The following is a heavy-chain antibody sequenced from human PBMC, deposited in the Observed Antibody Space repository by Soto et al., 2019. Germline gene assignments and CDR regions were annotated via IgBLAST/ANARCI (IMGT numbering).Heavy chain of an antibody. CDR2: INGDGSST. V-gene: IGHV3-74*01. Sequence: EVQLVESGGGLVQPGGSLRLSCAASGFTFSSYWMHWVRQAPGKGLVWVSRINGDGSSTSYADSVKGRFTISRDNAKNMLYLQVNSLRDDDTAVYYGAGSPGLSRISGTTLGAWGQGTLVTVSS. CDR3: AGSPGLSRISGTTLGA. CDR1: GFTFSSYW. J-gene: IGHJ5*01. D-gene: IGHD1-7*01.